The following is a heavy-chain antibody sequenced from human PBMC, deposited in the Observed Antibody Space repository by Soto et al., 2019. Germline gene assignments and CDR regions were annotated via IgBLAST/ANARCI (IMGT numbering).Heavy chain of an antibody. CDR1: GFSLSTHGMG. J-gene: IGHJ4*02. CDR2: IYWDDDK. D-gene: IGHD5-12*01. CDR3: ALLTRGVYDLDRLWEKFDY. V-gene: IGHV2-5*02. Sequence: QITVKESGLTLVKPTETLTLTCTFSGFSLSTHGMGVGWIRQPPGKALEWLALIYWDDDKRYSPSLRSRLTITRDTSTNQVDLTMTNMDPVDTATYYCALLTRGVYDLDRLWEKFDYWGQGILVTVSS.